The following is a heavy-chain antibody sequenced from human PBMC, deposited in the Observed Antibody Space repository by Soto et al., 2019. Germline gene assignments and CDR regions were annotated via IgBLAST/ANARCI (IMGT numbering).Heavy chain of an antibody. V-gene: IGHV1-3*01. Sequence: ASVKVSCKASGYTFTSYAIHWVRQAPGQSLEWMGWINVGNGNTEYSQKFQDRVTMTRDTSARTVYMELSSLRSEDTAMYYCATYPLFVGRCYDKRVDPWGQGNLVIVFS. CDR2: INVGNGNT. CDR3: ATYPLFVGRCYDKRVDP. CDR1: GYTFTSYA. J-gene: IGHJ5*02. D-gene: IGHD3-9*01.